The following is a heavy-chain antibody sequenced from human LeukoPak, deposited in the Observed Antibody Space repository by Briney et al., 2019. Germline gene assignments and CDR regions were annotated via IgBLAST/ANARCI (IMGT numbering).Heavy chain of an antibody. CDR2: ISYDGSNK. V-gene: IGHV3-30-3*01. D-gene: IGHD2-21*02. CDR1: GFTFSSYA. CDR3: AGAYCGGDCYPSGADAFDI. J-gene: IGHJ3*02. Sequence: PGRSLRLSCAASGFTFSSYAMHWVRQAPGKGLEWVAVISYDGSNKYYADSVKGRFTISRDNSKNTLYLQMNSLRAEDTAVYYCAGAYCGGDCYPSGADAFDIWGQGTMVTVSS.